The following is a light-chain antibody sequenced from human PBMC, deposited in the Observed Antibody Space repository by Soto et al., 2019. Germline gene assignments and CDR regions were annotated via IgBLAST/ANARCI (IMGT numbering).Light chain of an antibody. CDR3: QHYNSYSEA. V-gene: IGKV1-5*03. CDR1: QTISSW. CDR2: KAS. Sequence: DIKMNQSPSTLSGSVGDRVTITLRASQTISSWLAWYQQKPGKAPKLLIYKASTLKSGVPSRFSGSGSGTEFTLTISSLQPDDFATYYCQHYNSYSEAFGQGTKVDIK. J-gene: IGKJ1*01.